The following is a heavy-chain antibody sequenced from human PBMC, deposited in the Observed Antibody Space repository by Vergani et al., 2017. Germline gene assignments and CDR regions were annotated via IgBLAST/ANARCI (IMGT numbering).Heavy chain of an antibody. D-gene: IGHD3-10*01. CDR1: CVSISSNY. CDR3: ARDGPYYYGSGSYYGTFDH. J-gene: IGHJ4*02. V-gene: IGHV4-59*01. CDR2: IYYTGTT. Sequence: QVQLQESGPGLVRPSETLSLTCTVSCVSISSNYWSLIRQPPGKGLEWIGYIYYTGTTIYNPSLKSRVSISTDTSTNQVSLRLSSVTAADTAVYYCARDGPYYYGSGSYYGTFDHWGQGTLVTVSS.